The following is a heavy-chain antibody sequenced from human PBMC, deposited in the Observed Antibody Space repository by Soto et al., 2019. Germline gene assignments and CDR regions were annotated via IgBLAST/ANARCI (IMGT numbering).Heavy chain of an antibody. J-gene: IGHJ6*02. V-gene: IGHV3-23*01. Sequence: GGSLRLSCAASGFTFSSYAMSWVRQAPGKGLEWVSAISGSGGSTYYADSVKGRFTISRDNSKNTLYLQMNSLRAEDTAVYYCAKVGSFIGELLFHYYYGMDVWGQGTTVTVSS. D-gene: IGHD1-26*01. CDR3: AKVGSFIGELLFHYYYGMDV. CDR2: ISGSGGST. CDR1: GFTFSSYA.